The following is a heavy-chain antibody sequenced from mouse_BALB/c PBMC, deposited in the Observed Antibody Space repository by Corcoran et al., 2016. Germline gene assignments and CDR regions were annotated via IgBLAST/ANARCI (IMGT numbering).Heavy chain of an antibody. CDR2: INTYTGEP. Sequence: QIQLVQSGPELPKPGETVKISCKASGYTFTNYGMNWVKQAPGKGLKWMGWINTYTGEPTYADDFKGRFAFSLETSASTASLQINNLKNEAMATDFCARDGYSGWYFDVWGAGTTVTVSS. J-gene: IGHJ1*01. CDR3: ARDGYSGWYFDV. V-gene: IGHV9-1*02. D-gene: IGHD2-3*01. CDR1: GYTFTNYG.